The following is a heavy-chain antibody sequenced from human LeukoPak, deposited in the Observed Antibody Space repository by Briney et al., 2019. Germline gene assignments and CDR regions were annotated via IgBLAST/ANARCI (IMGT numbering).Heavy chain of an antibody. V-gene: IGHV4-59*08. CDR3: ARSRASSTLVAFDC. Sequence: PSETLSLTCTVSGDSISSYYWSWIRQPPGKGLEWIGYVSYNGSTNYNPSLKSRVIISLDRSNNQFSLKLNSVTAADTAVYYCARSRASSTLVAFDCWGQGTLVTVSS. CDR2: VSYNGST. CDR1: GDSISSYY. D-gene: IGHD5-12*01. J-gene: IGHJ4*02.